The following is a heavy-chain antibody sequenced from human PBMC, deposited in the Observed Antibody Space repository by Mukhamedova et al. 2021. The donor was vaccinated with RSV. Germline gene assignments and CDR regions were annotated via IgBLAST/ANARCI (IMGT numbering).Heavy chain of an antibody. CDR2: ISWNSGGI. Sequence: VSGISWNSGGIGYADSVKGRFTISRDNAKNSLYLQMNSLRAEDTALYYCAKDTRGYGMDVWGQGTTVTVSS. D-gene: IGHD3-10*01. J-gene: IGHJ6*02. V-gene: IGHV3-9*01. CDR3: AKDTRGYGMDV.